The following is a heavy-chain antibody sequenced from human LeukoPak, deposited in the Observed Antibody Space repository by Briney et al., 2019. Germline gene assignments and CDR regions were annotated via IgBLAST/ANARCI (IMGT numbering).Heavy chain of an antibody. D-gene: IGHD3-22*01. V-gene: IGHV1-18*01. CDR3: ARRYYYDSSGYYSHFDY. CDR1: GYTFTSYG. Sequence: ASVKVSCKASGYTFTSYGISWVRQAPGQGLEWMGWISAYNGNTNYAQKLQGRVTMTTDTPTSTAYMELRSLRSDDTAVYYCARRYYYDSSGYYSHFDYWGQGTLVTVSS. CDR2: ISAYNGNT. J-gene: IGHJ4*02.